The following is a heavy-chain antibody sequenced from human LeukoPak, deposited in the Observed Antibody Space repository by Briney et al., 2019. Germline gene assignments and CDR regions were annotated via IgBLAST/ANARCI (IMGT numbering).Heavy chain of an antibody. CDR3: ARGYCSGGSCYSGGPSFDY. D-gene: IGHD2-15*01. CDR1: GYTFTSYY. V-gene: IGHV1-46*01. Sequence: ASVKVSCTASGYTFTSYYMHWVRQAPGQGLEWMGIINPSGGSTSYAQKFQGRVTMTRDTSTSTVYMELSSLRSEDTAVYYCARGYCSGGSCYSGGPSFDYWGQGTLVTVSS. J-gene: IGHJ4*02. CDR2: INPSGGST.